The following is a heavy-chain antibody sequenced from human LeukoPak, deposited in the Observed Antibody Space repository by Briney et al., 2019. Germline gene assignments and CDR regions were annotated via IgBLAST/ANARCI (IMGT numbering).Heavy chain of an antibody. V-gene: IGHV3-33*01. J-gene: IGHJ4*02. CDR1: GFTFSSYG. CDR3: ARDQMVQGVIYYFDY. D-gene: IGHD3-10*01. Sequence: PGGSLRLSCAASGFTFSSYGMHWVRQAPGKGLEWVAVIWYDGSNKYYADSVKGRCTISRDNSKNTLYLQTNSLRAEDTAVYYCARDQMVQGVIYYFDYWGQGALVTVSS. CDR2: IWYDGSNK.